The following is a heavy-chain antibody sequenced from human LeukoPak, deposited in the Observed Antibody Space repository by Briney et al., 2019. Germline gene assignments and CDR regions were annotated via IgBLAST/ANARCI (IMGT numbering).Heavy chain of an antibody. CDR2: ISSSSSYI. CDR1: GFTFSSYS. V-gene: IGHV3-21*01. D-gene: IGHD2-2*01. J-gene: IGHJ4*02. Sequence: GSLRLSCAASGFTFSSYSMNWVRQAPGKGLEWVSFISSSSSYIYYADSVKGRFTISRDNAKNSLYLQMNSLRAEDTAVYYCARGDPLIVVVPAAIDYWGQGTLVTVSS. CDR3: ARGDPLIVVVPAAIDY.